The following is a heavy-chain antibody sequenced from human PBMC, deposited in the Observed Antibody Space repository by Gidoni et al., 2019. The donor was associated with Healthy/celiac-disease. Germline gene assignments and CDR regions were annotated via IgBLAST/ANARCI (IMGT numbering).Heavy chain of an antibody. Sequence: QVTLRESGPALVKPTQTLTLTCTFSGFSLSPSGMCVSWIRQPPGKALEWLALMDWDDDKYYSTSLKTRLTISKDTSKNQVVLTMTNMDPVDTATYYCARMRVVYYDSSAPEQMNYYYYYGMDVWGQGTTVTVSS. CDR1: GFSLSPSGMC. J-gene: IGHJ6*02. CDR2: MDWDDDK. D-gene: IGHD3-22*01. V-gene: IGHV2-70*01. CDR3: ARMRVVYYDSSAPEQMNYYYYYGMDV.